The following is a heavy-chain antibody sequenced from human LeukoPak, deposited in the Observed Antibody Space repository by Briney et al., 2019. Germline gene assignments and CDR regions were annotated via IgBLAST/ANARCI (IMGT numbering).Heavy chain of an antibody. D-gene: IGHD5-12*01. V-gene: IGHV3-7*01. CDR3: ARLSGETTIFDY. J-gene: IGHJ4*02. Sequence: GGSLRLSCAASGFTFSNYWMSWVRQAPGKGLEWVATIKQDGSEKYYVDSVKGRFTVSRDNAKNSLYLLMNSLGAEDTATYYCARLSGETTIFDYWGQGTLVTVSS. CDR2: IKQDGSEK. CDR1: GFTFSNYW.